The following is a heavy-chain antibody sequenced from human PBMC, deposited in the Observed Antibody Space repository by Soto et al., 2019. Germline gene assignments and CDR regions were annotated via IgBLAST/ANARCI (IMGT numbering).Heavy chain of an antibody. CDR1: GGTFSSYA. D-gene: IGHD2-15*01. Sequence: QVQLVQSGAEVKKPGSSVKVSCKASGGTFSSYAISWVRQAPGQGLEWMGGIIPIFGTANYAQKFQGRVTITADEATSTAYMELSSLRSEDTAVYYWARSRDSDCSGGSCDLGYWGQGTLVTVSS. V-gene: IGHV1-69*01. CDR2: IIPIFGTA. J-gene: IGHJ4*02. CDR3: ARSRDSDCSGGSCDLGY.